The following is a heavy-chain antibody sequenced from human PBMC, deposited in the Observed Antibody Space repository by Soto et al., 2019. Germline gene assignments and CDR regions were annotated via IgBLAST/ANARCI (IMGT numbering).Heavy chain of an antibody. CDR3: ATDRGDGDKYPIFDY. J-gene: IGHJ4*02. CDR2: IRGGGDT. D-gene: IGHD3-10*01. Sequence: EVQLLESGGGLAQPGGSLRLSCAPSGFPISSYALSWVRQAPGKGLEWVSRIRGGGDTYYADPVKGRFTISRDKSKNNLDLKMNSLRAEDTSVYYCATDRGDGDKYPIFDYWGQGTLVTVSS. V-gene: IGHV3-23*01. CDR1: GFPISSYA.